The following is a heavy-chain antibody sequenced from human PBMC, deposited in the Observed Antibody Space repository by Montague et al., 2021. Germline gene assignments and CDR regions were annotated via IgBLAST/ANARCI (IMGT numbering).Heavy chain of an antibody. D-gene: IGHD1-26*01. CDR2: IYHGTT. CDR3: AVGSESAWELLHH. V-gene: IGHV4-4*02. J-gene: IGHJ5*02. Sequence: SETLSLTCTVSGDSISSKYFWNWVRQPLGKGLEWIGEIYHGTTSYSPSLKGRLTVSMDTSKNQFSLTLGSVTAADTAIYYCAVGSESAWELLHHWGQGILVTVSS. CDR1: GDSISSKYF.